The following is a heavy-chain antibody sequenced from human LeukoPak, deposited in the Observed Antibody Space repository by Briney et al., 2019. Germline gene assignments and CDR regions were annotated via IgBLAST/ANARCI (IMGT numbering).Heavy chain of an antibody. CDR2: ISGSGSNT. J-gene: IGHJ4*02. Sequence: GGSLRLSCAASGFTFSSYAMSWVRQAPGKGLEWVSAISGSGSNTYYVDSVKGRFTVSRDDSKNTLYLQMNSLRAEDSALYYCAKGQMATILGFDSWGQGALVTVSS. CDR1: GFTFSSYA. CDR3: AKGQMATILGFDS. V-gene: IGHV3-23*01. D-gene: IGHD5-24*01.